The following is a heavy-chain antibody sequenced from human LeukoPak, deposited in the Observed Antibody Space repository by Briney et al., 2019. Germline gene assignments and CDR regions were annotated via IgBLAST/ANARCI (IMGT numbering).Heavy chain of an antibody. Sequence: PGGSLRFSCAASGFTFSSYPMSWVRQAPGKGLEWVSIISTDSTYTFYAHSVKGRFTISRDNSKDTLYLQMSSLRVEDTAVYFCAKGEGYCGGGTCYRYFDSWGQGTLVTVSS. CDR1: GFTFSSYP. CDR2: ISTDSTYT. J-gene: IGHJ4*02. D-gene: IGHD2-15*01. V-gene: IGHV3-23*01. CDR3: AKGEGYCGGGTCYRYFDS.